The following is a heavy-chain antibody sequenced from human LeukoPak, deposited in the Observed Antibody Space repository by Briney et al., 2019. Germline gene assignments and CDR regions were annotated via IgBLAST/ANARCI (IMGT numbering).Heavy chain of an antibody. CDR2: IKQDGSEK. D-gene: IGHD4-23*01. CDR3: ARAPGYGGNIGY. Sequence: PGGSLRLSCAASGFTFSSYWMSWVRLAPGKGLEWVANIKQDGSEKYFLDSVKGRFTISRDNAKNTLYLQMNSLGDEDSAVYYCARAPGYGGNIGYWGQGTLVTVSS. CDR1: GFTFSSYW. V-gene: IGHV3-7*01. J-gene: IGHJ4*02.